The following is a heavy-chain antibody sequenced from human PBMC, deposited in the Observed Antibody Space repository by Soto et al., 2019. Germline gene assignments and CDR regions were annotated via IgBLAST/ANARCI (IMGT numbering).Heavy chain of an antibody. CDR1: GFTFNNYA. J-gene: IGHJ6*03. Sequence: EVQLLESGGGLVQPGGSLRLSCAASGFTFNNYAISWVRQAPGKGLEWVSTITGSGDSAYYADSVKGRFIISRDNSKNTPYMRMHSLGAEDSAIYYCAKGRGTNYYYHMDVWGGGTTVTVSS. CDR2: ITGSGDSA. D-gene: IGHD1-26*01. CDR3: AKGRGTNYYYHMDV. V-gene: IGHV3-23*01.